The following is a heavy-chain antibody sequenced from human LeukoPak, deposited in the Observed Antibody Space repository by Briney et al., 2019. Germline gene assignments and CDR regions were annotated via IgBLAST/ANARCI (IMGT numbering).Heavy chain of an antibody. D-gene: IGHD3-22*01. CDR2: ISSSSSYI. J-gene: IGHJ4*02. V-gene: IGHV3-21*01. CDR1: GFTFSSYS. Sequence: GGSLRLSCAASGFTFSSYSMNWVRQAPGKGLEWVSSISSSSSYIYYADSVKGRFTISRDNAKNSLYLQMNSLRAEDTAVYYCARDHRHCYDSSGYYWMGFVAYYFDYWGQGTLVTVSS. CDR3: ARDHRHCYDSSGYYWMGFVAYYFDY.